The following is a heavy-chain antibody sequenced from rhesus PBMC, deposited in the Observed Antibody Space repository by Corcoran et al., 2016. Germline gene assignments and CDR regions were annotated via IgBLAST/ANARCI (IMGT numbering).Heavy chain of an antibody. J-gene: IGHJ4*01. CDR3: ARGRDTVGTEYFDY. CDR2: NDSSGST. V-gene: IGHV4S11*01. CDR1: GGPISSSY. Sequence: QVQLQESGPGLVMPSATRSLTCAVSGGPISSSYWRWLRQAPGKGLEWIGGNDSSGSTYYNPSLKSRVTLSVDTSKNQLSLKLSSVTAADTAVYYCARGRDTVGTEYFDYWGQGVLVTVSS. D-gene: IGHD5-42*01.